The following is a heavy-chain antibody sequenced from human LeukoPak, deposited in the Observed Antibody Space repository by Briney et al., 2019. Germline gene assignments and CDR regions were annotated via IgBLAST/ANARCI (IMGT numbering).Heavy chain of an antibody. V-gene: IGHV1-8*01. CDR2: MNPNSGNT. D-gene: IGHD6-13*01. CDR1: GYTFTSYD. CDR3: ARGLYSSSWSNYYYYYMDV. J-gene: IGHJ6*03. Sequence: ASVTVSCKASGYTFTSYDINWVRQAPGQGLEWMGWMNPNSGNTGYAQKFQGRVTMTRNTSISTAYMELSSLRSEDTAVYYCARGLYSSSWSNYYYYYMDVWGKGTTVTISS.